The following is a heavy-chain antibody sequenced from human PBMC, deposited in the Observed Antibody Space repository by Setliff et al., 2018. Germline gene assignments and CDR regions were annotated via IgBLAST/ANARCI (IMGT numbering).Heavy chain of an antibody. CDR1: DVSISSSSFY. Sequence: SETLSLTCTVSDVSISSSSFYWAWIRQPPGKGLEWIGGIYYSGSTYYNPSLTSRVTISVDTSNNQFSLNLRSMTAADTAIYYCARHFRSSKVQFLEYLTDYYFDSWGQGTLVTVSS. V-gene: IGHV4-39*01. J-gene: IGHJ4*02. CDR3: ARHFRSSKVQFLEYLTDYYFDS. D-gene: IGHD3-3*01. CDR2: IYYSGST.